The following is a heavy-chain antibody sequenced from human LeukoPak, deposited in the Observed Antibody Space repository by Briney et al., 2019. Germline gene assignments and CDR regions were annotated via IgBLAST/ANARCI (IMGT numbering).Heavy chain of an antibody. CDR2: IRYDGTDK. CDR1: GSTFSSYG. D-gene: IGHD2-2*01. Sequence: GGSLRLSCAASGSTFSSYGMHWVRQAPGKGLEWVAFIRYDGTDKYYADSVKGRFTISRDNSKNTLYLQMNSLGAEDTAVYYCAKGYCSSTTCYTGYYFYMDVWGKGTTVTVS. V-gene: IGHV3-30*02. CDR3: AKGYCSSTTCYTGYYFYMDV. J-gene: IGHJ6*03.